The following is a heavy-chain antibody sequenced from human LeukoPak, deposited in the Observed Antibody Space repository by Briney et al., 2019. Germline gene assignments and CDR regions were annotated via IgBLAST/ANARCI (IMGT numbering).Heavy chain of an antibody. CDR2: IRSKAYGETT. D-gene: IGHD5-18*01. CDR3: SRGPIYLWLYYGMDV. Sequence: GRSLRLSCAASGFPVGDHAMTWGRPAPGKGAEWGGFIRSKAYGETTEYAASVKGRFTISRDESKSSVYLEMNSLKSEDTAVYYCSRGPIYLWLYYGMDVWGQGTTVIVSS. J-gene: IGHJ6*02. V-gene: IGHV3-49*04. CDR1: GFPVGDHA.